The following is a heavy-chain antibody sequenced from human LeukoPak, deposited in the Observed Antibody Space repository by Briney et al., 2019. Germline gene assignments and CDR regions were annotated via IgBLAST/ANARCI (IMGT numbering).Heavy chain of an antibody. CDR1: GYTFTGYY. CDR2: INPNSGGT. Sequence: ASVKVSCKASGYTFTGYYMHWVRQAPGQGPEWMGWINPNSGGTNYAQKFQGRVTMTRDTSISTAYMELSRLRSDDTAVYYCARDVLLWFGESVNYMDVWGKGTTVTISS. V-gene: IGHV1-2*02. J-gene: IGHJ6*03. CDR3: ARDVLLWFGESVNYMDV. D-gene: IGHD3-10*01.